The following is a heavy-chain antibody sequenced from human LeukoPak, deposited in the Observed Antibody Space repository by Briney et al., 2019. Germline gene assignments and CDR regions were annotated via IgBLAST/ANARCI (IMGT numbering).Heavy chain of an antibody. CDR1: GFTVSSNY. CDR3: ANTRSPRLLWFGD. CDR2: ISGSGGST. V-gene: IGHV3-23*01. Sequence: PGGSLRLSCAASGFTVSSNYMSWVRQAPGKGLEWVSAISGSGGSTYYADSVKGRFTISRDNSRNTLYLQMNSLRAEDTAVYYCANTRSPRLLWFGDWGQGTLVTVSS. D-gene: IGHD3-10*01. J-gene: IGHJ4*02.